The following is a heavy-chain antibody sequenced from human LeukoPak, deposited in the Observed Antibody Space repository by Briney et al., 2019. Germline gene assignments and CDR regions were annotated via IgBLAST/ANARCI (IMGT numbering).Heavy chain of an antibody. CDR3: ARIPVLAAAGTDYYCGMDV. Sequence: ASVKVSCKASGYTFTSDAMNWVRQAPGQGLEGMGWINTNTGDPTYAQGFTGRFVFSLDTSVSTAYLQSSSLTAEDTAVYYCARIPVLAAAGTDYYCGMDVWGQGTTVTVSS. J-gene: IGHJ6*02. CDR1: GYTFTSDA. D-gene: IGHD6-13*01. CDR2: INTNTGDP. V-gene: IGHV7-4-1*02.